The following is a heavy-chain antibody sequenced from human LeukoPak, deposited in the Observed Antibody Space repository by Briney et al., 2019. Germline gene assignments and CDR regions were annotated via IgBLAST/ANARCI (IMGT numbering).Heavy chain of an antibody. CDR2: INPSGGST. V-gene: IGHV1-46*01. CDR1: GYTFTSYY. CDR3: ARAGGIYFDY. J-gene: IGHJ4*02. Sequence: ASVKVSCKASGYTFTSYYMHWVRQAPGQGLEWMGIINPSGGSTTYAQKFQGRVTMTRDTSTRTVYMELSSLRSEDTAVYYCARAGGIYFDYWGQGTLVTVSS. D-gene: IGHD3-16*01.